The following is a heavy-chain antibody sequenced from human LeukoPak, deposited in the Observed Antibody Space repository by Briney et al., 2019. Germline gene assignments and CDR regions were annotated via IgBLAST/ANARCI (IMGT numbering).Heavy chain of an antibody. CDR1: GDSITSYF. D-gene: IGHD3-10*01. Sequence: SETLSLTCTVSGDSITSYFWSWIRQPPGKGLEWVGYTFYSGITNYNPSLKSRVTISVDTSKNQFSLKLSSVTAADTAVYYCARDPGIYGSGSYYPEIWGQGTLVTVSS. CDR2: TFYSGIT. J-gene: IGHJ4*02. V-gene: IGHV4-59*12. CDR3: ARDPGIYGSGSYYPEI.